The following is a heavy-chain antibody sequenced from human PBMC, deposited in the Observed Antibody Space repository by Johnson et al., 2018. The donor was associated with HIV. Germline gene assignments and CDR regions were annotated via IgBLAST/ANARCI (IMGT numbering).Heavy chain of an antibody. CDR1: GFTFSSYA. Sequence: VQLVESGGGLVQPGGSLRLSCAASGFTFSSYAMSWVRQAPGKGLEWVSAISGSGGSTYYADSVKGRFTISRDNSKNTLYLQINSLRAEDTALYCCARGSGSYYSNAFDIWGQGTVVTVSS. J-gene: IGHJ3*02. CDR2: ISGSGGST. D-gene: IGHD1-26*01. CDR3: ARGSGSYYSNAFDI. V-gene: IGHV3-23*04.